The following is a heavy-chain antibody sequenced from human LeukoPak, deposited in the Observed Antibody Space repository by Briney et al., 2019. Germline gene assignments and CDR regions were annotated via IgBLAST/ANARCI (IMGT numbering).Heavy chain of an antibody. D-gene: IGHD3-22*01. CDR3: ARDRYDSVYNWFDP. V-gene: IGHV4-4*07. J-gene: IGHJ5*02. Sequence: PSETLSLTCTVSGGSISDYYWTWIRQSAGKGLEWIGRIYVSGSIKYNPSLNPSVKSRVTISVDLSKNQFSLRMSSVTAADTALYYCARDRYDSVYNWFDPWGQGILVTVSS. CDR2: IYVSGSI. CDR1: GGSISDYY.